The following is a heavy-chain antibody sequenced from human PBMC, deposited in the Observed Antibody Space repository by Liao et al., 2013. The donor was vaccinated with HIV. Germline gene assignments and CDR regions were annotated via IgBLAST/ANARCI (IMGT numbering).Heavy chain of an antibody. CDR1: GGSIANYY. Sequence: QVQLQESGPGLVKPSETLSLTCSVSGGSIANYYWSWIRQPPGKGLEWIGYIFNSGTTNYHPSLQSRVTISVDTSKSQFSLKLKSVTPTDTAVYYCAGTGRGPVVATTLHYWGQGALVTVSS. V-gene: IGHV4-59*01. CDR3: AGTGRGPVVATTLHY. CDR2: IFNSGTT. J-gene: IGHJ4*02. D-gene: IGHD2-15*01.